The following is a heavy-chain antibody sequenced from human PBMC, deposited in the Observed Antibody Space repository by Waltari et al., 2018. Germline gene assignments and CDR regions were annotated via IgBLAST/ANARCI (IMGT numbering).Heavy chain of an antibody. Sequence: EVQLVESGGGLVQPGGSLRLSCAASRFTFSTYWMSWVSQAPGKGLEWVANINQDGSVKYYVDSVKGRFTISRDNAKNSLYLQVNSLRAEDTAVYYCARDHYASGRGAFDIWGQGTMVTVSS. J-gene: IGHJ3*02. CDR1: RFTFSTYW. CDR3: ARDHYASGRGAFDI. D-gene: IGHD3-10*01. V-gene: IGHV3-7*04. CDR2: INQDGSVK.